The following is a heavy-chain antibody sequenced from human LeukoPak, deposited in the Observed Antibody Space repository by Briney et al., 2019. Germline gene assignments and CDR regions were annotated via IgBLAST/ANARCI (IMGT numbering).Heavy chain of an antibody. CDR3: ARGRFWWFA. CDR2: IRYDGSNK. V-gene: IGHV3-30*02. J-gene: IGHJ5*02. Sequence: GGSLRLSCAASGFTFSSYGMHWVRQAPGKGLEWVAFIRYDGSNKYYADSVKGRFTISRDNTKNSLSLQMNSLRGDDTAMYYCARGRFWWFAWGLGTLVTVSS. D-gene: IGHD2-15*01. CDR1: GFTFSSYG.